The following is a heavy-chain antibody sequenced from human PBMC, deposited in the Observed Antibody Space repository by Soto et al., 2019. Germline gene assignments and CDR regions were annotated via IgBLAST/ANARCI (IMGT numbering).Heavy chain of an antibody. CDR1: GYTFRNFG. J-gene: IGHJ4*02. CDR2: ISAYNANA. Sequence: QIQLLQSGAEVKKPGASVKVTCKASGYTFRNFGISWVRQAPGQGLEWMGWISAYNANANYAQKFQGRLTMTADTSTSTAYMELRSLRSDDTAVYYCARENSYFDYWSQGTLVTVSS. V-gene: IGHV1-18*01. CDR3: ARENSYFDY.